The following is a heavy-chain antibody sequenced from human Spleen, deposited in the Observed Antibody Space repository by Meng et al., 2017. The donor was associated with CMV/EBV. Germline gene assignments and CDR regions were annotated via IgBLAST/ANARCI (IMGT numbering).Heavy chain of an antibody. CDR3: ARDLRPGHLLYENWFDP. J-gene: IGHJ5*02. CDR1: FNLSNYA. CDR2: VSYDGSHK. V-gene: IGHV3-30*04. D-gene: IGHD3-10*01. Sequence: FNLSNYAMHWVRQAPGKGLEWVAFVSYDGSHKKYADSVKDRFTISRDNSRNNLYLQMNSLRADDTAVYFCARDLRPGHLLYENWFDPWGQGTLVTVSS.